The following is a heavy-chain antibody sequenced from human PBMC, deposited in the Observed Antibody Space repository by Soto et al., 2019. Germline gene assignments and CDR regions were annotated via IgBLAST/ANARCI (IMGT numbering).Heavy chain of an antibody. J-gene: IGHJ3*02. V-gene: IGHV3-21*01. CDR3: LRDYYDTSGYPNTFDM. Sequence: GGSLRLSCAASGFTLSRHTMNWVRKAPGKGLEWVSFIGSRTSDIYYADSVKGRFTISRDNAKNSLYLDLTRLRAEDTAVYFCLRDYYDTSGYPNTFDMWGQGTMVTVSS. D-gene: IGHD3-22*01. CDR1: GFTLSRHT. CDR2: IGSRTSDI.